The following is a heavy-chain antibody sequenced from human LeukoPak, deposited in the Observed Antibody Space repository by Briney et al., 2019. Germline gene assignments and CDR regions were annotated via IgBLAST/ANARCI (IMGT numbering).Heavy chain of an antibody. V-gene: IGHV4-4*07. J-gene: IGHJ6*03. D-gene: IGHD3-22*01. CDR3: ARDDKGYYYMDV. CDR1: GGSTSGYY. CDR2: IYTPGST. Sequence: NPSETLSLTCTVSGGSTSGYYWSWFRQPAGKGLEWIGRIYTPGSTSYNPSLKSRVTMSVDMSKNQFSLRVRSVTAADTAVYYCARDDKGYYYMDVWGKGTTVTVSS.